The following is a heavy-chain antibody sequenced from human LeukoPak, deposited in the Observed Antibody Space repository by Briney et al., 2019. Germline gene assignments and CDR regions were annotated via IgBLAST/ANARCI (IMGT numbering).Heavy chain of an antibody. CDR2: ISWNSGSI. CDR3: AKSIRAYSSSSVFDY. J-gene: IGHJ4*02. V-gene: IGHV3-9*01. Sequence: GGSLRLSCAASGFTFDDYAMHWVRQAQGKGLEWVSDISWNSGSIGYADSVKGRFTISRDNAKNSLYLQMNSLRAEDTALYYCAKSIRAYSSSSVFDYWGQGTLVTVSS. D-gene: IGHD6-6*01. CDR1: GFTFDDYA.